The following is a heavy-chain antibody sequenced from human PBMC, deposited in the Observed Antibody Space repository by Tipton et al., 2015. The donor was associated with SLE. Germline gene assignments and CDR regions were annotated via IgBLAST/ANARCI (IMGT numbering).Heavy chain of an antibody. CDR1: GGSFSGYY. CDR2: IFYSGST. V-gene: IGHV4-59*01. CDR3: ARDMGASLRYFDL. Sequence: TLSLTCAVYGGSFSGYYWSWIRQPPGKGLEWIGYIFYSGSTNYNPSLKSRVTISVDTSKNQFSLKLRSVTAADTAVYYCARDMGASLRYFDLWGRGTLVTVSS. J-gene: IGHJ2*01.